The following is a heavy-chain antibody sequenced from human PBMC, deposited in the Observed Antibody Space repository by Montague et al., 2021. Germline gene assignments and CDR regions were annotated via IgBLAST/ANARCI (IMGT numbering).Heavy chain of an antibody. V-gene: IGHV4-59*02. CDR1: GGSVNGYD. Sequence: SETLSLTCSVSGGSVNGYDWSWIRQPPGKGLEWIGFMRSSGSPNYNPSFKSRLAISIDRSRNQFSLELSFVTAADTAIYFCWRDYWGSIDYWGHGILVTVSS. J-gene: IGHJ4*01. CDR2: MRSSGSP. CDR3: WRDYWGSIDY. D-gene: IGHD7-27*01.